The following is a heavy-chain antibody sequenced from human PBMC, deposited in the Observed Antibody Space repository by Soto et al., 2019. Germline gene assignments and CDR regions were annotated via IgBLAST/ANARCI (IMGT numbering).Heavy chain of an antibody. D-gene: IGHD6-19*01. V-gene: IGHV3-73*01. J-gene: IGHJ4*02. Sequence: GGSLRLSCAASGFTFGASNLQWVRQASGKGLEWLGRIGSKGETYATTYAASVKGRFTISRDDSKKTAYLQMNSLTAEDTAAYYCAKHRSSSVYANFDYWGRGTLVTVSS. CDR3: AKHRSSSVYANFDY. CDR2: IGSKGETYAT. CDR1: GFTFGASN.